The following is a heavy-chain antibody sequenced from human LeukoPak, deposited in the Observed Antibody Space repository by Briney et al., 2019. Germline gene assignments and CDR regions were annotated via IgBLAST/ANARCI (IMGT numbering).Heavy chain of an antibody. Sequence: GGSLRLFGAVSGFRFSGYNMNWVRRAPGKGLEWIAYISSTTVIYYADSVEGRFTVSRDNAHDSLYLQMSSLTLDDTAVYFCAREGDGSNSGFAYWGQRAMVAVSS. V-gene: IGHV3-48*04. CDR1: GFRFSGYN. D-gene: IGHD4-11*01. CDR2: ISSTTVI. J-gene: IGHJ4*02. CDR3: AREGDGSNSGFAY.